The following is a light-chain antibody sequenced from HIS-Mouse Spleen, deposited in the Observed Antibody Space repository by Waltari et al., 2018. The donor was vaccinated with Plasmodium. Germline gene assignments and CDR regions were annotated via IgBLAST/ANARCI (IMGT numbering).Light chain of an antibody. Sequence: EIVMTQSPATLSVSPGERATLSCGASQGVSSNLAWYQQKPGQAPRLLIYGASTRATGSPARFSGSGSGTEFTLTISSLQSEDFAVYYCQQYNNWSFTFGPGTKVDIK. J-gene: IGKJ3*01. CDR3: QQYNNWSFT. V-gene: IGKV3-15*01. CDR1: QGVSSN. CDR2: GAS.